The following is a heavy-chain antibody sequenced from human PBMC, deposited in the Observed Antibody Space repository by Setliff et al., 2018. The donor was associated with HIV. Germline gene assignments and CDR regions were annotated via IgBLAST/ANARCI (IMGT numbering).Heavy chain of an antibody. D-gene: IGHD6-13*01. CDR1: GYSISSGYY. Sequence: SETLSLTCAVSGYSISSGYYWGWIRQPPGKGLEWIGYISDSGSTDYNPSLKSRVTISVDTSKNQFSLKLSSVTAADTAVYYCRFTGREGAAAGEDLPYIEDVVEDVWGQGTTVTVSS. CDR2: ISDSGST. CDR3: RFTGREGAAAGEDLPYIEDVVEDV. J-gene: IGHJ6*02. V-gene: IGHV4-38-2*01.